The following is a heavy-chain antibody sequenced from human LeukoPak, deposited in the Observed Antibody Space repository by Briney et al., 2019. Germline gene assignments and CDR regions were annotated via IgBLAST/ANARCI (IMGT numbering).Heavy chain of an antibody. J-gene: IGHJ4*02. CDR2: IYSDGTT. Sequence: GGSLRLSCAASGFSVSSNYMTWVRQAPGKGLEWVSVIYSDGTTYYADSVKGRFIISRDKSKNTLYLQMNSLRAEDTALYFCASDAIAVADTWAGFDYWDQGTLVTVSS. CDR1: GFSVSSNY. V-gene: IGHV3-53*01. D-gene: IGHD6-19*01. CDR3: ASDAIAVADTWAGFDY.